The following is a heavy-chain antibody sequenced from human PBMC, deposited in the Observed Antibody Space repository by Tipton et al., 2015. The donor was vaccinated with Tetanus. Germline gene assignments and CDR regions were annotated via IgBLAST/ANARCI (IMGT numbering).Heavy chain of an antibody. CDR3: ARGTGDY. Sequence: TLSLTCAVYGGSFSAYYWSWIRQSPGKGLEWIGEISHNGSTNYNPSLKSRVTISVDKSKNQFSLRLGSVTAADTAMYYCARGTGDYWGQGTLVTVSS. V-gene: IGHV4-34*01. J-gene: IGHJ4*02. CDR2: ISHNGST. CDR1: GGSFSAYY. D-gene: IGHD1-14*01.